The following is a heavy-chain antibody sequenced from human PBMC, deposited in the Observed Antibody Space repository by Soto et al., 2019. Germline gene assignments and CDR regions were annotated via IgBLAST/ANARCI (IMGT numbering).Heavy chain of an antibody. CDR2: IWYDGSNK. V-gene: IGHV3-33*01. D-gene: IGHD3-10*01. CDR1: GFTFSSYG. J-gene: IGHJ5*02. CDR3: SGSYYAANWFDP. Sequence: QVQLVESGGGVVQPGRSLRLSCAASGFTFSSYGMHWVRQAPGKGLEWVAVIWYDGSNKYYADSVKGRFTISRDNSKNTLYLQMNSLRAEDTAVYYCSGSYYAANWFDPWGQGTLVTVSS.